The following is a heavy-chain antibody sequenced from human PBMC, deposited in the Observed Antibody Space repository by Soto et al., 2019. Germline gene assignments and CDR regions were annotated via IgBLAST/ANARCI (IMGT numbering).Heavy chain of an antibody. V-gene: IGHV1-24*01. CDR3: AIQLRYFDWLNKGDYFDY. D-gene: IGHD3-9*01. CDR2: FDPEDGET. J-gene: IGHJ4*02. CDR1: GYTLTELS. Sequence: ASVKVSCKVSGYTLTELSMHWVRQAPGKGLEWMGGFDPEDGETIYAQKFQGRVTMTEDTSTDTAYMELSSLRSEDTAVYYCAIQLRYFDWLNKGDYFDYWGQGTLVTVSS.